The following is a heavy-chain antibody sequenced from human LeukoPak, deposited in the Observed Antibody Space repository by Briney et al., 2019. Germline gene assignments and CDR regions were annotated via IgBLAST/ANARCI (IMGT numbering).Heavy chain of an antibody. D-gene: IGHD6-19*01. Sequence: GASVXVSCKASGYTFTGYYMHWVRQAPGEGGEGMGRINPNSGGTNYAQKLQGRVTMTRDTSISTAYMEMSRLRSDDTAVYYCARVPEKYSSGYCGYWGQGTLVTVSS. CDR2: INPNSGGT. CDR3: ARVPEKYSSGYCGY. J-gene: IGHJ4*02. V-gene: IGHV1-2*06. CDR1: GYTFTGYY.